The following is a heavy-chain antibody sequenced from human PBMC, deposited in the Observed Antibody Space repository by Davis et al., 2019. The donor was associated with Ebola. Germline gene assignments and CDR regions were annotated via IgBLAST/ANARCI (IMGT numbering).Heavy chain of an antibody. V-gene: IGHV3-21*01. CDR1: GFTFSSYS. CDR2: ISSSSSYI. J-gene: IGHJ1*01. D-gene: IGHD6-13*01. CDR3: ASMFLSSSWYFQH. Sequence: GESLKISCAASGFTFSSYSMNWVRQAPGNGLEWVSSISSSSSYIYYADSVKSRFTISRDNAKNSLYLQMNSLRAEDTAVYYCASMFLSSSWYFQHWGQGTLVTVSS.